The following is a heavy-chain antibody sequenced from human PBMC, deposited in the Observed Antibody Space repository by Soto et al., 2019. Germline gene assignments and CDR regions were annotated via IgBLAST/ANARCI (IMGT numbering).Heavy chain of an antibody. J-gene: IGHJ3*02. CDR3: ARGYISLADDGFDI. Sequence: AESMKISCKGSGYNFNNYWIGWVRQMPGKGLEWMGIIDPSDSDTRYSPSFQGQVTMSADKSMTTAYLQWSSLKASDNAMYYCARGYISLADDGFDIWGQTTMCTVS. D-gene: IGHD5-12*01. CDR1: GYNFNNYW. CDR2: IDPSDSDT. V-gene: IGHV5-51*01.